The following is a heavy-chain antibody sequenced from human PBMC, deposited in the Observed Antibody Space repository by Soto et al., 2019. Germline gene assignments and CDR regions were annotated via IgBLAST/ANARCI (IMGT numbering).Heavy chain of an antibody. D-gene: IGHD3-22*01. CDR2: IYPGDSDT. Sequence: GESLKISCKGSGYSFTSYWIGWVRQMPGKGLEWMGIIYPGDSDTRYSPSFQGQVTISADKSISTAYLQWSSLKASATAMYYCARLYYYDSSGYDYYYYGMDVWGQGTTVTVSS. J-gene: IGHJ6*02. V-gene: IGHV5-51*01. CDR1: GYSFTSYW. CDR3: ARLYYYDSSGYDYYYYGMDV.